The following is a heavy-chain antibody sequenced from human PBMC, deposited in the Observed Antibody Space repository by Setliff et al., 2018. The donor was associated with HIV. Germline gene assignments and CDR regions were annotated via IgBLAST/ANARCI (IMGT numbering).Heavy chain of an antibody. J-gene: IGHJ4*02. V-gene: IGHV4-4*02. Sequence: SETLSLTCAVSDGSISSSNWRSWVRQPPGKGLEWIGEIYHTQNTNYSPSLKSRVTISVDKSKNQFSLKLTSVTAADTAVYYCARGANFWSGYDSWGPGTLVTVS. D-gene: IGHD3-3*01. CDR3: ARGANFWSGYDS. CDR2: IYHTQNT. CDR1: DGSISSSNW.